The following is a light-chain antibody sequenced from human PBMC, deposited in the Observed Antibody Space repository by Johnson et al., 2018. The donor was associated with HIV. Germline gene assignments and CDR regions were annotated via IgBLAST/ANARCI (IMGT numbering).Light chain of an antibody. J-gene: IGLJ1*01. Sequence: VLPQPPSVSAAPGQKVTISCSGSSSNIGNNYVSWYQQLPGTAPKLLIYDNNKRPSGIPDRFSGSKSGTSATLGITGLQTGDEADYYCGTWDSSLRVGFFGTGTKVTVL. CDR2: DNN. CDR1: SSNIGNNY. CDR3: GTWDSSLRVGF. V-gene: IGLV1-51*01.